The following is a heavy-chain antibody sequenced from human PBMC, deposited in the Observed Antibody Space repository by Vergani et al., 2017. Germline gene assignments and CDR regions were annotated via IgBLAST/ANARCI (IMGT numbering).Heavy chain of an antibody. CDR2: VDPEDGET. Sequence: EVQLVQSGAEVKKPGATVKISCKVSGYTFTDYYMHWVQQAPGKGLEWMGLVDPEDGETIYAEKFQGRVTITADTSTDTAYMELSSLRSEDTAVYYCARSAIPQITVAGTLWGLDYWGQGTLVTVSS. D-gene: IGHD6-19*01. V-gene: IGHV1-69-2*01. CDR3: ARSAIPQITVAGTLWGLDY. J-gene: IGHJ4*02. CDR1: GYTFTDYY.